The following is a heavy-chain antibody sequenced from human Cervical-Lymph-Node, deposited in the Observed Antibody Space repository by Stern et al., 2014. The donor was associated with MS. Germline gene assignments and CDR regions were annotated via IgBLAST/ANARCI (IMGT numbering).Heavy chain of an antibody. CDR2: FYYRGTA. J-gene: IGHJ4*02. CDR3: ARKADWRDYFDY. CDR1: GDSIRNYF. Sequence: VQLVESGPGLLKPSETLSLTCTVSGDSIRNYFWTWIRQPPGRALEWFGYFYYRGTATYTPPLKSRSTMSETTPNKQFPLNLSPGTAADTAVYYCARKADWRDYFDYWGQGTLVTVSS. D-gene: IGHD3-9*01. V-gene: IGHV4-59*08.